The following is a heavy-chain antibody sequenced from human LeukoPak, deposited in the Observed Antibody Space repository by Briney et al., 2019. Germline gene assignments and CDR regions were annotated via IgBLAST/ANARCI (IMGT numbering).Heavy chain of an antibody. CDR3: ARVSNKNWFDP. CDR2: ISSNGGST. Sequence: GGSLGLSCAASGFTFSNYAMHWVRQAPGKGLEYVSAISSNGGSTYYANSVKGRFTISRDNSKNTLYLQMGSLRAEGMAVYYCARVSNKNWFDPWGQGTLVTVSS. V-gene: IGHV3-64*01. J-gene: IGHJ5*02. D-gene: IGHD1/OR15-1a*01. CDR1: GFTFSNYA.